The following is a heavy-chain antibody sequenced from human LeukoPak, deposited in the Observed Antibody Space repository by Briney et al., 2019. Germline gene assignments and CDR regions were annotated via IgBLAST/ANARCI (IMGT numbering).Heavy chain of an antibody. CDR3: ARDRGTWNDDGFDY. J-gene: IGHJ4*02. CDR1: GGSINSRNYY. D-gene: IGHD1-1*01. CDR2: IYYSGST. Sequence: SETLSLTCTVSGGSINSRNYYWAWIRQPPGRGLQWIGSIYYSGSTYYKPSLKSRVTMSVDMSKNQFSLKLSSVTAADTAVYYCARDRGTWNDDGFDYWGQGTLVTVSS. V-gene: IGHV4-39*07.